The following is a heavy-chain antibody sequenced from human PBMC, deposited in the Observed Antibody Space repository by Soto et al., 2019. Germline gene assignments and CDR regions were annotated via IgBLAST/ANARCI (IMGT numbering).Heavy chain of an antibody. J-gene: IGHJ4*02. CDR1: GGSISSYY. Sequence: TSETLSLTCTVSGGSISSYYWSWIRQPPGKGLEWIGSIYYSGSTYYNPSLKSRVTISVDTSKNQFSLKLSSVTAADTAVYYCARGGGVYYFDYWGQGTLVTVSS. CDR2: IYYSGST. D-gene: IGHD2-8*02. CDR3: ARGGGVYYFDY. V-gene: IGHV4-59*01.